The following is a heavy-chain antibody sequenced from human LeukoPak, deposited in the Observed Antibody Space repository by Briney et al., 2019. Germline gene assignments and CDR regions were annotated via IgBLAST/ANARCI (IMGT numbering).Heavy chain of an antibody. CDR1: GCSISSGGYY. J-gene: IGHJ4*02. V-gene: IGHV4-31*03. CDR2: IYYSGST. D-gene: IGHD4-23*01. Sequence: SQTLSLTCPVSGCSISSGGYYWSWIRQHPGKGLEWIGYIYYSGSTYYNPSLKSRVTISVDTSKNQFSLKLSSVTAADTAVYYCARATRKLQYFDYWGQGTLVTVSS. CDR3: ARATRKLQYFDY.